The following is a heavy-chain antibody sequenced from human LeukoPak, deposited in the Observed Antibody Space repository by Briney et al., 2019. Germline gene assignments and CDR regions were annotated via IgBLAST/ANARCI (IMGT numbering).Heavy chain of an antibody. J-gene: IGHJ3*02. CDR1: GFTFSSYW. CDR2: IKQDGSEK. D-gene: IGHD3-22*01. V-gene: IGHV3-7*01. Sequence: PGGSLRLSSAASGFTFSSYWMSWVRQAPGKGLEWVANIKQDGSEKYYVDSVKGRFTISRDNAKNSLYLQMNSLRAEDTAVYYCARETCYYDSSGFPSDAFDIWGQGTMVTVSS. CDR3: ARETCYYDSSGFPSDAFDI.